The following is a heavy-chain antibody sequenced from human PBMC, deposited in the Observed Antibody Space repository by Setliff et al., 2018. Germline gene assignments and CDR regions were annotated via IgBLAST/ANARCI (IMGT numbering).Heavy chain of an antibody. CDR1: GGSISSSNYY. CDR2: IYYSGST. Sequence: SETLSLTCTVSGGSISSSNYYWSWIRQPPGKGLEWIGYIYYSGSTNYNPSLKSRVTISVDTSKNQFSLKLTSVTAADTAVYYCARARYSSGWYGGGGAFYYMDAWGKGTTVTVSS. CDR3: ARARYSSGWYGGGGAFYYMDA. V-gene: IGHV4-61*05. D-gene: IGHD6-19*01. J-gene: IGHJ6*03.